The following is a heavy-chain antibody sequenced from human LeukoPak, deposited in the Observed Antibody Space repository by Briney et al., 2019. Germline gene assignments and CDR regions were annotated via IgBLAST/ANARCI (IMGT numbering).Heavy chain of an antibody. CDR3: ARYLAGYCSGGSCYTYYYYYMDV. CDR2: ISSSSSYI. J-gene: IGHJ6*03. D-gene: IGHD2-15*01. CDR1: GFTFSSYS. V-gene: IGHV3-21*01. Sequence: GGSLRLSCAASGFTFSSYSMNWVRQAPGKGLEWVSSISSSSSYIYYADSVKGRFTISRDNAKNSLYLQMNSLRAEDTAVYYCARYLAGYCSGGSCYTYYYYYMDVWGKGTTVTVSS.